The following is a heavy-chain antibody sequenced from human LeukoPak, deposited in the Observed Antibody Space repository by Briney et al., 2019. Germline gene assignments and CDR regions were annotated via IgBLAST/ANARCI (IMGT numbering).Heavy chain of an antibody. CDR3: ARSLNFASPMTFDY. Sequence: ASVKVSCKASGYTFTGYYMHWVRQAPGQGLEWMGWINPNSGGTNYAQKFQGRVTMTRDTSISTAYMELSRLRSDDTAVYYCARSLNFASPMTFDYWGQGTLVTVSS. J-gene: IGHJ4*02. CDR2: INPNSGGT. V-gene: IGHV1-2*02. CDR1: GYTFTGYY. D-gene: IGHD3-16*01.